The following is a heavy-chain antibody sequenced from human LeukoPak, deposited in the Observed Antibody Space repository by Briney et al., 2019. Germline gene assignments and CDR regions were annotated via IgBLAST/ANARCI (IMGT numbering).Heavy chain of an antibody. J-gene: IGHJ4*02. CDR2: IYYSGST. CDR3: ARGYSGSYGRFDY. Sequence: SETLSLTCTVSGGSISSYYWSWIRQPPGKGLEWIGYIYYSGSTNYNPSLKSRVTISVDTSKNQFSLKLSSVTAADTAVYYCARGYSGSYGRFDYWGQGTLVTVSS. CDR1: GGSISSYY. D-gene: IGHD1-26*01. V-gene: IGHV4-59*01.